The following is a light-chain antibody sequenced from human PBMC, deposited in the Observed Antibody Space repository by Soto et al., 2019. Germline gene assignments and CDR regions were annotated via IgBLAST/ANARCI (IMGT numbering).Light chain of an antibody. Sequence: EVVLTQSPATLSLSPGERATLSCRASQSVSSDLAWYQHKPGQAPRLLIYDASNRATGIPARFSGTRSGTDFTLTISSLEPEDFAIYYCHQRSIWPPITFGQGTRLEIK. CDR3: HQRSIWPPIT. CDR2: DAS. J-gene: IGKJ5*01. V-gene: IGKV3-11*01. CDR1: QSVSSD.